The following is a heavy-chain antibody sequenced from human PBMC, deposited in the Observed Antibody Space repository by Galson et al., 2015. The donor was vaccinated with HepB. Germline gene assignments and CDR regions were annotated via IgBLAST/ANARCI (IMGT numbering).Heavy chain of an antibody. CDR3: ARDQDYNDSSVQKAFDI. CDR1: GYTFTGYY. V-gene: IGHV1-2*02. Sequence: SVKVSCKASGYTFTGYYMHWVRQAPGQGLEWMGWVNPNSGGTNYAQKFQGRVTMTRDTSISTAYMELSRLRSDDTAVYYCARDQDYNDSSVQKAFDICGPGTKVPVSS. D-gene: IGHD3-22*01. CDR2: VNPNSGGT. J-gene: IGHJ3*02.